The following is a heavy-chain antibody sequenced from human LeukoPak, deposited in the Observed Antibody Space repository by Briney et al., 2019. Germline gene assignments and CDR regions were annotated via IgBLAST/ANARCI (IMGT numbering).Heavy chain of an antibody. D-gene: IGHD6-13*01. CDR1: GFTFSSYA. J-gene: IGHJ6*03. Sequence: GGSLRLSCAASGFTFSSYAMHWVRQAPGKGLEWVAFIRYDGNNKYYAGSVKGRFTMSRDNSKTTLYLQMNSLRAEDTAVYYCAKDCVAAALRRFYMDVWGKGTTVTISS. CDR3: AKDCVAAALRRFYMDV. CDR2: IRYDGNNK. V-gene: IGHV3-30*02.